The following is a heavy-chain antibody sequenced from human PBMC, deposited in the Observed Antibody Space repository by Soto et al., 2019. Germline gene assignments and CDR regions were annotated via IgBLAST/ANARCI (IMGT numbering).Heavy chain of an antibody. CDR3: ARDPVCSGGSCYDY. CDR2: IKQDGSEI. V-gene: IGHV3-7*01. D-gene: IGHD2-15*01. J-gene: IGHJ4*02. CDR1: GFTFSRYW. Sequence: GSLRLSCAASGFTFSRYWMTWVRQAPGKGLEWVANIKQDGSEIYYVDSVKGRFTISRDNAENSLYLQMNSLRAEDTAAYYCARDPVCSGGSCYDYWGQGTLVTVSS.